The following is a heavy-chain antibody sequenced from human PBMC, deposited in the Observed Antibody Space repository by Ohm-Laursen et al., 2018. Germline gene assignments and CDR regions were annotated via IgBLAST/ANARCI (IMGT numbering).Heavy chain of an antibody. J-gene: IGHJ4*02. V-gene: IGHV4-59*11. D-gene: IGHD2-21*02. CDR2: IYSSGST. CDR3: ASLVVTTLHGYYFDY. CDR1: GGSISSLY. Sequence: SETLSLTCTVSGGSISSLYWSWIRQPPGKGMEYMGYIYSSGSTNYNPSLKSRLSISVDTSRNQFSLKLSSVTAADTAVYYCASLVVTTLHGYYFDYWGQGILITVSS.